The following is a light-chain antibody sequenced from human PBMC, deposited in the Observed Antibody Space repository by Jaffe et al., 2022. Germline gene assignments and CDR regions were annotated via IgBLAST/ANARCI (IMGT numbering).Light chain of an antibody. CDR1: SSDVGGYNY. Sequence: QSALTQPPSASGSPGQSVTISCTGTSSDVGGYNYVSWYQQHPGKVPKLMIYAVSKRPSGVPDRFSGSKSGNTASLTVSGLQAEDEADYYCSSYAGTNKAVFGGGTKLTVL. J-gene: IGLJ2*01. CDR2: AVS. V-gene: IGLV2-8*01. CDR3: SSYAGTNKAV.